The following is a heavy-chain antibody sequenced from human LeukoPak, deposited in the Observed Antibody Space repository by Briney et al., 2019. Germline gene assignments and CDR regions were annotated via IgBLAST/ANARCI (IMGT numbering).Heavy chain of an antibody. CDR1: GYTFTGHY. Sequence: ASVKVSCTASGYTFTGHYIHWVRQAPGQGLEWMGIINPSGGSTSYAQKFQGRVTMTRDMSTSTVYMELSSPRSEDTAVYYCARDPIAVAGTFYMDVWGKGTTVTVSS. J-gene: IGHJ6*03. CDR3: ARDPIAVAGTFYMDV. V-gene: IGHV1-46*01. CDR2: INPSGGST. D-gene: IGHD6-19*01.